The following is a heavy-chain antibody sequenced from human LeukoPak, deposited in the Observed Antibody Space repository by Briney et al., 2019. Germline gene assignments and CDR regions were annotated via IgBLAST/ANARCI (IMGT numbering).Heavy chain of an antibody. V-gene: IGHV3-7*05. J-gene: IGHJ3*02. CDR2: INLDGREK. CDR3: ARLLHEYYYDSSGYYPGAFDI. CDR1: GFTFDNYW. Sequence: PGGSLRLSCAASGFTFDNYWMTWVRQAPGKGLEWVANINLDGREKYYVDSVKGRFTISRDNAKNSLSLQMDSLRAEDTAVYYCARLLHEYYYDSSGYYPGAFDIWGQGTMVTVSS. D-gene: IGHD3-22*01.